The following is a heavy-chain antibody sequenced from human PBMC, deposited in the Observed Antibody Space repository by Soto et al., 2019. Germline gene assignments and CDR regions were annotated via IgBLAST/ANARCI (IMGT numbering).Heavy chain of an antibody. CDR3: ARDHIQGITIFGVVTSLYYYGMDV. Sequence: PGGSLRLSCAASGFTFSSYWMHWVRQAPGKGLVWVSRINSDGSSTSYADSVKGRFTISRDNAKNTLYLQMNSLRAEDTAVYYCARDHIQGITIFGVVTSLYYYGMDVWGQGTTVTVSS. V-gene: IGHV3-74*01. D-gene: IGHD3-3*01. CDR1: GFTFSSYW. J-gene: IGHJ6*02. CDR2: INSDGSST.